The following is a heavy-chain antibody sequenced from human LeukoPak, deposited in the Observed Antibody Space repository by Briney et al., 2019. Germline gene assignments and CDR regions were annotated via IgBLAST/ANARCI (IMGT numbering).Heavy chain of an antibody. J-gene: IGHJ4*02. CDR1: GGSFIDSY. Sequence: SETLSLTCAVYGGSFIDSYWSWIRQPPGKGPEWIGEINPSGGTNYNPSLKGRVTISVDTSKNQFSLKLSSVTAADTAVYYCAREVAVAGAFDYWGQGTLVTVSS. CDR3: AREVAVAGAFDY. V-gene: IGHV4-34*01. CDR2: INPSGGT. D-gene: IGHD6-13*01.